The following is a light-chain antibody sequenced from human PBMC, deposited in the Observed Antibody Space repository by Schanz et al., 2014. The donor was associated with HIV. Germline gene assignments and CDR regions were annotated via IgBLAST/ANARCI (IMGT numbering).Light chain of an antibody. Sequence: QSALTQPASVSGSPGQSITISCAGTSNDVGAYNYVYWFQQHPGKAPKLIIYDVTNRPSGVSNRFSGSKSGNTASLTISGLQAEDEADYYCSSYTSSSSVVFGGGTKLTVL. CDR3: SSYTSSSSVV. J-gene: IGLJ2*01. CDR1: SNDVGAYNY. V-gene: IGLV2-14*03. CDR2: DVT.